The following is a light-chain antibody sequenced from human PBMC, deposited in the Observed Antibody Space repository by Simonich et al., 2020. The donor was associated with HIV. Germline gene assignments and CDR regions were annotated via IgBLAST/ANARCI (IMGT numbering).Light chain of an antibody. V-gene: IGKV4-1*01. CDR2: WAS. Sequence: DIVMTQSPDSLAVSLGERATINCKSSQSLLYSSNNKNYLSGYQQKPGQPPKLLIYWASTRESGVPDRFSGSGSGTDFTLTISSLQAEDVAVYYCQQYYSTPYTFGQGTKLEFK. CDR3: QQYYSTPYT. CDR1: QSLLYSSNNKNY. J-gene: IGKJ2*01.